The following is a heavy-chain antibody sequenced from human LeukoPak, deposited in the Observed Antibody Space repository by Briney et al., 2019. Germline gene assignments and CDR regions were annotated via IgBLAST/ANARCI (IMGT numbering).Heavy chain of an antibody. Sequence: GGSLRLSCAASGFTFSSYATSWVRQAPGKGLEWVSAISGSGGSTYYADSVKGRFTISRDNSKNTLYLQMNSLRAEDTAVYYCAKGGYSYGLYYFDYWGQGTLVTVSS. J-gene: IGHJ4*02. CDR1: GFTFSSYA. D-gene: IGHD5-18*01. CDR3: AKGGYSYGLYYFDY. V-gene: IGHV3-23*01. CDR2: ISGSGGST.